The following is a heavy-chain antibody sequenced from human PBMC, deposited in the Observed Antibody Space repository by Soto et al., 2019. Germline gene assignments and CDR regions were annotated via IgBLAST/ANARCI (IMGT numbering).Heavy chain of an antibody. D-gene: IGHD6-13*01. V-gene: IGHV3-23*01. CDR1: GYTVSSYA. CDR3: AIRMYSTRWYYLDY. Sequence: EMQLWESGGGLVQAGGSLRLSCAASGYTVSSYALNWVRQAPGKGLEWVSGISASTYYADSVKGRFTISRDTSKNTLYLQMNSLRAEDTAIYFCAIRMYSTRWYYLDYWGQGTLVTVSS. CDR2: ISAST. J-gene: IGHJ4*02.